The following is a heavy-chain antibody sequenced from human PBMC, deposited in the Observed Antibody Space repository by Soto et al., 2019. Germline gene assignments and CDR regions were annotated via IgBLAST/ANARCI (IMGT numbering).Heavy chain of an antibody. V-gene: IGHV1-2*02. D-gene: IGHD6-6*01. CDR1: GYTFTGYY. CDR3: ARGVGSSFPYYYYYYGMDV. CDR2: INPNSGGT. Sequence: ASVKVSCKASGYTFTGYYMHWVRQAPGQGLEWMGWINPNSGGTNYAQKFQGRVTMTRDTSISTAYMGLSRLRSDDTAVYYCARGVGSSFPYYYYYYGMDVWGQGTTVTVSS. J-gene: IGHJ6*02.